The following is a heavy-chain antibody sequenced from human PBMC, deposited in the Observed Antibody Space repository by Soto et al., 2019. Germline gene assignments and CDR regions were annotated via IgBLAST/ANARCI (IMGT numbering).Heavy chain of an antibody. D-gene: IGHD3-22*01. CDR2: VNSDGRST. Sequence: GSLRLSCAASGFTFSSYWMHWVRQAPGKGLVWVSRVNSDGRSTNYADSVKGRFTISRDNAKNTLYLQMNSLRAEDTAVYYCARDRAYYDSSGHGYWGQGTLVTVSS. J-gene: IGHJ4*02. CDR1: GFTFSSYW. V-gene: IGHV3-74*01. CDR3: ARDRAYYDSSGHGY.